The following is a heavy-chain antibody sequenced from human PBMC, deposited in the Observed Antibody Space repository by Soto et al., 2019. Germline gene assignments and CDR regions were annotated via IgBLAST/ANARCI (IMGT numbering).Heavy chain of an antibody. V-gene: IGHV4-59*01. Sequence: PSETLSLTCTVSGGSIGSYHWSWVRQPPGKGLEWIASVYHTGTTNYNPSLGSRVTISIDAPEKQISLKLTSVTAADTAFYYCARDTVLTGMFDLLGQGTLVTVSS. CDR1: GGSIGSYH. D-gene: IGHD4-17*01. J-gene: IGHJ5*02. CDR3: ARDTVLTGMFDL. CDR2: VYHTGTT.